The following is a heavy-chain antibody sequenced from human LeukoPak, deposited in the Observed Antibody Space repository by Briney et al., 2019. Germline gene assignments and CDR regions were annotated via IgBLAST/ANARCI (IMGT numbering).Heavy chain of an antibody. Sequence: PGGSLRLSCAASGFTFSSYWMSWVRQAPGKGLEWVANIRQDGSEKYSVDSVKGRFTISRDNAKNSLYLQMNSLRAEDTAVYYCARDCVIVGAPCYDYWGQGTLVTVSS. V-gene: IGHV3-7*04. CDR3: ARDCVIVGAPCYDY. J-gene: IGHJ4*02. D-gene: IGHD1-26*01. CDR2: IRQDGSEK. CDR1: GFTFSSYW.